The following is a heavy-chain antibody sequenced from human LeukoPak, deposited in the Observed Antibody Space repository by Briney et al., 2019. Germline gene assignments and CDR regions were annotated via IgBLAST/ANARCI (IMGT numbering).Heavy chain of an antibody. J-gene: IGHJ4*02. CDR1: RYTFTGYY. Sequence: ASVKVSCKASRYTFTGYYMHWVRQAPGQGLEWMGWINPNSGGTNYAQKFQGRVTMTRDTSISTAYMELSRLRSDDTAVYYCASAGIAVAGSLLWFVYWGQGTLVTVSS. CDR3: ASAGIAVAGSLLWFVY. V-gene: IGHV1-2*02. D-gene: IGHD6-19*01. CDR2: INPNSGGT.